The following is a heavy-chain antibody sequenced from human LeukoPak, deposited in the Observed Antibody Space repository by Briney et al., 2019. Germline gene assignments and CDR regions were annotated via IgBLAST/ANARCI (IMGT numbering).Heavy chain of an antibody. J-gene: IGHJ4*02. CDR2: ITGSGSTK. CDR3: AKGRYSGSYKGDFDY. D-gene: IGHD1-26*01. Sequence: GGSLRLSCAASGFAFSTYEMNWVRQAPGKGLEWLSYITGSGSTKYYADSVKGRFTISRDNSKNTLYLQMNSLRAEDTAVYYCAKGRYSGSYKGDFDYWGQGTLVTVSS. V-gene: IGHV3-48*03. CDR1: GFAFSTYE.